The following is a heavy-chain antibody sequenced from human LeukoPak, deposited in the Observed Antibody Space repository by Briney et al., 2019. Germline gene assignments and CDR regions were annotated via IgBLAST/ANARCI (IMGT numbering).Heavy chain of an antibody. CDR2: IYYSGST. D-gene: IGHD3-22*01. V-gene: IGHV4-59*12. J-gene: IGHJ4*02. CDR3: ARDLRGYLDY. Sequence: SETLSLTCTVSGGSISSYYWSWLRQPPGKGLEWIGYIYYSGSTNYNPSLKSRVTISVDTSKNQFSLKLSSVTAADTAVYYCARDLRGYLDYWGQGTLVTVSS. CDR1: GGSISSYY.